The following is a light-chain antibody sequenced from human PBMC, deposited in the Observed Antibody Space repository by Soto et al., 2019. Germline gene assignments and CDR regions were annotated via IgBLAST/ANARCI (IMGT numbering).Light chain of an antibody. V-gene: IGKV3-20*01. CDR2: GAS. CDR1: QSVSSSY. J-gene: IGKJ1*01. Sequence: EIVLTQSPGTLSLSPGERATLSCRASQSVSSSYLAWYQQKAGQAPRLLIYGASSRPTGIPDRFSGSGSGTDFTLTISRLEPEDFAVYYCQQYGSSGWTFGQGTKVEIK. CDR3: QQYGSSGWT.